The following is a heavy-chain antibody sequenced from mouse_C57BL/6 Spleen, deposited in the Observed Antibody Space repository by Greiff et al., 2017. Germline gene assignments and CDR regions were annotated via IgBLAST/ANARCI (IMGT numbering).Heavy chain of an antibody. J-gene: IGHJ3*01. CDR3: ARDGLGYGYSY. CDR2: IDPSDSET. D-gene: IGHD2-2*01. Sequence: QVQLQQPGAELVRPGSSVKLSCKASGYTFTSYWMHWVKQRPIQGLEWIGNIDPSDSETHYNQKFKDKATLTVDKSSSTAYMQLSSLTSEDSAVYYCARDGLGYGYSYWGQGTLVTVSA. V-gene: IGHV1-52*01. CDR1: GYTFTSYW.